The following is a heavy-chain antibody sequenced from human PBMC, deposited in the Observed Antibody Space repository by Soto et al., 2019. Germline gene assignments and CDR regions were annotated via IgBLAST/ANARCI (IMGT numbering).Heavy chain of an antibody. CDR2: IFYSGNSVST. CDR3: ARVGSSGYYGWFDP. Sequence: QVQLQESGPGLVKPSETLSLTCTVSGGSVNSANYYWSWIRQPPGKRLQWIGYIFYSGNSVSTNSKPALERRIIISVDTSKNQFSLKLSSVTAADTALSYCARVGSSGYYGWFDPWGQGTLVTVSS. D-gene: IGHD3-22*01. J-gene: IGHJ5*02. CDR1: GGSVNSANYY. V-gene: IGHV4-61*01.